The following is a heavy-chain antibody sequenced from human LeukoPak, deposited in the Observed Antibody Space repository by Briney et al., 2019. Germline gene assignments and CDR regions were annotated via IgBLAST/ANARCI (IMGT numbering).Heavy chain of an antibody. V-gene: IGHV3-21*01. J-gene: IGHJ6*02. Sequence: PGGSLRLSCAASGFTFSSYSMNWVRQAPGKGLEWVSSISSSSSHIYYADSVKGRFTISRDNAKNSLYLQMNSLRAEDTAVYYCARDNPLSHGMDVWGQGTAVTVSS. D-gene: IGHD1-14*01. CDR3: ARDNPLSHGMDV. CDR2: ISSSSSHI. CDR1: GFTFSSYS.